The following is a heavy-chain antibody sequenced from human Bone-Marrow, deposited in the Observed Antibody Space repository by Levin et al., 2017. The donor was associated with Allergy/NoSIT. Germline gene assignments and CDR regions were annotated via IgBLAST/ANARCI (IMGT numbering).Heavy chain of an antibody. CDR3: ARHLEQRLVEGY. J-gene: IGHJ4*02. CDR1: GYTFTRHG. D-gene: IGHD6-13*01. Sequence: GESLKISCPASGYTFTRHGMSWVRQAPGQGLEWMGWITTNTGNPTYAQGFAGRFVFSVDTSVSTAYLQIRDLRTADTAVYYCARHLEQRLVEGYWGQGTLVTVSS. V-gene: IGHV7-4-1*02. CDR2: ITTNTGNP.